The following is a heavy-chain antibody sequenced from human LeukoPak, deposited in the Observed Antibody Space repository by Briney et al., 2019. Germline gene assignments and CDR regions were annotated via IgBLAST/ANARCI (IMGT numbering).Heavy chain of an antibody. D-gene: IGHD4-17*01. V-gene: IGHV4-61*02. CDR1: GGSISSGSYY. J-gene: IGHJ6*03. CDR3: ARSSTTVTTGFWYDYYYYYMDV. Sequence: SQTLSLTCTVSGGSISSGSYYWSWIRQPAGKGLEWIGRIYTSGSTNYNPSLKSRVTISVDTSKNQFSLKLSSVTAADTAVYYCARSSTTVTTGFWYDYYYYYMDVWGKGTTVTVSS. CDR2: IYTSGST.